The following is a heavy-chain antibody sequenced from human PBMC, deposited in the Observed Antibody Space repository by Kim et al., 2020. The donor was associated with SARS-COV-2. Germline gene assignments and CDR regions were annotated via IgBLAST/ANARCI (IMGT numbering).Heavy chain of an antibody. V-gene: IGHV1-46*01. Sequence: ASVKVSCKASGYTFTSYYMHWVRQAPGQGLEWMGIINPSGGSTSYAQKFQGRVTMTRDTSTSTVYMELSSLRSEDTAVYYCARVNYYGSGSYYDRDGDYWGQGTLVTVSS. D-gene: IGHD3-10*01. CDR3: ARVNYYGSGSYYDRDGDY. J-gene: IGHJ4*02. CDR1: GYTFTSYY. CDR2: INPSGGST.